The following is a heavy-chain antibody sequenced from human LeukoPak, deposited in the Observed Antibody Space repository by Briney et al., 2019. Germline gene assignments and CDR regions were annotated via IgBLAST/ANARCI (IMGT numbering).Heavy chain of an antibody. Sequence: GGSLRFSCAASGFTFSTKWMSWVRQAPGKGLEWVATVNQDGSEKYYVDSVKGRFTISRDDAKNSLYLQMNSLRAEDTAVYYCARDYSSGRDYWGQGTLVTVSS. CDR3: ARDYSSGRDY. J-gene: IGHJ4*02. CDR2: VNQDGSEK. D-gene: IGHD3-22*01. V-gene: IGHV3-7*04. CDR1: GFTFSTKW.